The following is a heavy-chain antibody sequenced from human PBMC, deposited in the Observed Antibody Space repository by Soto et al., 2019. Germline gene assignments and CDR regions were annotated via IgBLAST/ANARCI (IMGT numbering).Heavy chain of an antibody. Sequence: QITLKESGPTLVKPTQPLTLTCTFSGFSLSTTRVAVGWIRQPPGKALEWLALIYWDDDKRYSPFLKSRLTITKDTSKNQVVLTMSNMDPVDTATYYCAHSVVAGLGYYLDYWGQGTLVTVSS. V-gene: IGHV2-5*02. CDR3: AHSVVAGLGYYLDY. CDR2: IYWDDDK. J-gene: IGHJ4*02. D-gene: IGHD6-19*01. CDR1: GFSLSTTRVA.